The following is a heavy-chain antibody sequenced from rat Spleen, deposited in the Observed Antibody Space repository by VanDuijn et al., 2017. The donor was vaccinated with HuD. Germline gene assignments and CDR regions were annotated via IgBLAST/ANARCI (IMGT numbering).Heavy chain of an antibody. CDR3: ARRAYYYDGSYYSYVMDA. D-gene: IGHD1-12*02. J-gene: IGHJ4*01. Sequence: EVQLVESGGGLVQPGGTLKLSCAASGITFSNYAMAWVRQTPTKGLEWVATISYDGSSTYYRDSVKGRFTIARDNAKSTLYLQMDILRSEDTATYYYARRAYYYDGSYYSYVMDAWGQGASFTVSS. CDR1: GITFSNYA. CDR2: ISYDGSST. V-gene: IGHV5-29*01.